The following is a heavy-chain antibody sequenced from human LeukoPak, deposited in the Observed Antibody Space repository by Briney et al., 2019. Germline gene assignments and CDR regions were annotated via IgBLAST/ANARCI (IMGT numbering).Heavy chain of an antibody. CDR1: GFTFSSYA. D-gene: IGHD2-2*03. J-gene: IGHJ5*02. CDR3: AQTISGYCSSTSCPTWFAP. V-gene: IGHV3-23*01. CDR2: ISDSSST. Sequence: GGSLRLSCAASGFTFSSYAMSWFRQAPGKGLEWVSTISDSSSTYYADSVKGRFTISRDNSKNTLYLQMNSLRAEATAVYYCAQTISGYCSSTSCPTWFAPWGQGTLVTVSS.